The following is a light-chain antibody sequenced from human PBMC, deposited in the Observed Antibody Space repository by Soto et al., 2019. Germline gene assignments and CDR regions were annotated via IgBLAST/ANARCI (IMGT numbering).Light chain of an antibody. CDR2: GAF. CDR1: QSVSSN. CDR3: QQYNDWPLT. Sequence: EIVMTQSPVTLSVSSGERVTLSFRASQSVSSNLAWYQQKPGQAPSLLIYGAFTRATGIPARFSGTGSGTEFTLTISSLQSEDFALYYCQQYNDWPLTFGQGTKVDIK. V-gene: IGKV3-15*01. J-gene: IGKJ1*01.